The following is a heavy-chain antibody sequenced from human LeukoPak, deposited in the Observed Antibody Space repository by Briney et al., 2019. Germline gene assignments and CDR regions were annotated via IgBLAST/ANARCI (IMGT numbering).Heavy chain of an antibody. CDR3: AKDLLGIAVTGLFDY. V-gene: IGHV3-53*01. CDR1: GFTVSSNY. J-gene: IGHJ4*02. Sequence: GGSLRLSCAASGFTVSSNYMSWVRQAPGKGLEWVSVIYSGGSTYYADSVKGRFTISRDNSKNTLYLQMNSLRADDTAVYYCAKDLLGIAVTGLFDYWGQGTLVTVSS. D-gene: IGHD6-19*01. CDR2: IYSGGST.